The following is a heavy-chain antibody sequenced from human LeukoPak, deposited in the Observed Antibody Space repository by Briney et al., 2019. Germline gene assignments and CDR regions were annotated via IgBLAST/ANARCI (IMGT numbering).Heavy chain of an antibody. CDR1: GGSISSGGYY. D-gene: IGHD6-6*01. CDR2: IYYSGST. J-gene: IGHJ6*03. Sequence: SETLSLTCTVSGGSISSGGYYWSWIRQPPGKGLEWIGYIYYSGSTNYNPSLKSRVTISVDTSKNQFSLKLSSVTAADTAVYYCAGTEYSSSSGYYYYMDVWGKGTTVTVSS. V-gene: IGHV4-61*08. CDR3: AGTEYSSSSGYYYYMDV.